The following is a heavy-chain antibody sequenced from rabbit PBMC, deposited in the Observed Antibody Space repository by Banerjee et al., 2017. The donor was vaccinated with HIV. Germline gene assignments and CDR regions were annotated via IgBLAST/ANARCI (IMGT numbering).Heavy chain of an antibody. CDR2: VYTGSGVT. CDR3: ARGHAGSSWGLDL. V-gene: IGHV1S45*01. Sequence: QEQLEESGGDLVKPEGSLTLTCTASGFSFSSSYYVCWVRQAPGKGLEWIGYVYTGSGVTWYADWVNGRFTISKASSTTVTLKLNSLTAADTATYFCARGHAGSSWGLDLWGQGTLVTVS. J-gene: IGHJ6*01. CDR1: GFSFSSSYY. D-gene: IGHD8-1*01.